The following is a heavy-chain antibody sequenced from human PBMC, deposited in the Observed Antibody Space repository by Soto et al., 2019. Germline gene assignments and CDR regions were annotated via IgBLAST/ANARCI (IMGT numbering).Heavy chain of an antibody. CDR2: IRSSGGAT. J-gene: IGHJ6*02. D-gene: IGHD3-10*01. V-gene: IGHV3-23*01. CDR3: AKNRGSGNPYYYDMDV. CDR1: GFTFSGYA. Sequence: RGSLRLSCAASGFTFSGYAMSWVRQAPGKGLEWVSAIRSSGGATFYADSVEGRFTISRDDSKNTLYLQMNSLRAEDTAVYHCAKNRGSGNPYYYDMDVWGQGTTVTVSS.